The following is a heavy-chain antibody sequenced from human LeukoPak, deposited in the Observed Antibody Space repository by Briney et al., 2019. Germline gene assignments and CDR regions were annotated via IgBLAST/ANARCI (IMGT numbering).Heavy chain of an antibody. CDR2: ISGGSGDI. D-gene: IGHD3-10*01. V-gene: IGHV3-48*02. CDR1: GFTFTSYT. CDR3: ARDPYGSGDGYFDY. Sequence: PGGSLRLSCAASGFTFTSYTMNWVRQAPGKGLEWISYISGGSGDIFYAGSVQGRFTTSRDNAENSLYLHMSNLRDEDTAVYYCARDPYGSGDGYFDYWGQGTLVTVSS. J-gene: IGHJ4*02.